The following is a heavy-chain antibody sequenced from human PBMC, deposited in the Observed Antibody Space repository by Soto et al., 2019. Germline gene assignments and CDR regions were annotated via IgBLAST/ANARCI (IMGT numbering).Heavy chain of an antibody. CDR2: ISGSGGST. J-gene: IGHJ5*02. CDR3: AKPPHDYSNYGAWFDP. CDR1: GFTFSSYA. Sequence: EVQLLESGGGLVQPGGSLRLSCAASGFTFSSYAMSWVRQAPGKGLEWVSAISGSGGSTYYADSVKGRFTISRDNSKNTLYLQMNSLRAEDTAVCYCAKPPHDYSNYGAWFDPWGQGTLVTVSS. D-gene: IGHD4-4*01. V-gene: IGHV3-23*01.